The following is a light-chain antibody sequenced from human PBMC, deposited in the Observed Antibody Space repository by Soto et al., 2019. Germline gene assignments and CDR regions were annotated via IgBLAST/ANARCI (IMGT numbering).Light chain of an antibody. CDR3: QQYNNWPHT. J-gene: IGKJ2*01. V-gene: IGKV3-15*01. CDR1: QTVSNN. CDR2: GIS. Sequence: EVVVTQAPSTLSVSLGQRATLSCRTSQTVSNNLAWYRQKPGQAPSLLIYGISTRATGLPARFSGAGSGTEFTLTISSLQSEDSAVYYCQQYNNWPHTFGKGTKLEIK.